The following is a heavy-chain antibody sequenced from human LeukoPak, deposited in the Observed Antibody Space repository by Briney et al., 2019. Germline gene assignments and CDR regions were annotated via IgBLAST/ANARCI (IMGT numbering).Heavy chain of an antibody. D-gene: IGHD1-26*01. CDR3: AKVHYTASFPGSFPGRNYFDS. CDR2: IGARGDVT. Sequence: GGSLRLSCAASGFDFSGYAMSWVRQAPGKGPEWVSSIGARGDVTYSADSVKGRFTISRDNSKRTLFLQMNSLRAEDTAVYYCAKVHYTASFPGSFPGRNYFDSWGQGSLVTVSS. V-gene: IGHV3-23*01. CDR1: GFDFSGYA. J-gene: IGHJ4*02.